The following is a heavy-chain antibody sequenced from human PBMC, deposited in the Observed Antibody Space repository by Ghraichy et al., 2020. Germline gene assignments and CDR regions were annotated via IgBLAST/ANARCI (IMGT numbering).Heavy chain of an antibody. J-gene: IGHJ4*02. V-gene: IGHV4-4*02. CDR1: GDSITSRNW. Sequence: SETLSLICNIFGDSITSRNWWSWVRQAPGKGLEWIGEVFHNGNTNYNPSLKSRVTMSIDKSRSQFSLNLISVTAADTAIYYCVKEGVPGAIDYWGQGTLVSVSS. D-gene: IGHD2-2*01. CDR3: VKEGVPGAIDY. CDR2: VFHNGNT.